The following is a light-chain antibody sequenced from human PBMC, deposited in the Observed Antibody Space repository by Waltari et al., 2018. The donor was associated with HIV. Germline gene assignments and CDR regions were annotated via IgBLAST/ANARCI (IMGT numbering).Light chain of an antibody. CDR3: HHYGNSRT. J-gene: IGKJ1*01. V-gene: IGKV3-20*01. Sequence: EIVLTQSPGTLSLSPGEKATLSCRASPSINNNYLDWYQQKPGQDPRLRIEWASSRATGIPDRFRGSGSGTEFTLTISRVEPEDFAIYFCHHYGNSRTFGQGTKVEIK. CDR2: WAS. CDR1: PSINNNY.